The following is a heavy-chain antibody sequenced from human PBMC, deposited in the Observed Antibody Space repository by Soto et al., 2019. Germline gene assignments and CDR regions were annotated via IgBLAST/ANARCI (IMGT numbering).Heavy chain of an antibody. J-gene: IGHJ4*02. CDR1: GFTFSDNY. CDR2: ISSSTSHT. V-gene: IGHV3-11*05. Sequence: QVQLVESGGGLVKPGGSLRLSCAVSGFTFSDNYMTWIRQARGKGLEWVSYISSSTSHTNYADSVKGRFTISRDNAKNSLFLQMNSLRAEDTAVYYCARGRGAAADYFDFWGQGTLVTVSS. D-gene: IGHD6-13*01. CDR3: ARGRGAAADYFDF.